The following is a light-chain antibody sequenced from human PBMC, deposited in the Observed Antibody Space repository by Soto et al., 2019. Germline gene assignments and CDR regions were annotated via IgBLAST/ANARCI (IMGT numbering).Light chain of an antibody. V-gene: IGLV2-14*03. CDR3: SSYTNSSTVV. J-gene: IGLJ2*01. CDR1: SSDIGGYNY. Sequence: QSALTQPASMSGSPGQSITISCTGTSSDIGGYNYVSWYQQHPGKAPKLMIYDVSNWPSGVSIRFAGSKSGNTASLTISGLQAEDEADYYCSSYTNSSTVVFGGGTKLTVL. CDR2: DVS.